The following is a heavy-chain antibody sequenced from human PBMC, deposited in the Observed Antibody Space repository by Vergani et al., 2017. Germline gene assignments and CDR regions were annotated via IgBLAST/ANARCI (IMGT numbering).Heavy chain of an antibody. Sequence: EVQLVESGGGLVQPGGSLRLSCAASGFTFSSYWMSWVRQAPGKGLEWVANIKQDGSEKYYVDSVKGRFTISRDNAKNSLYLQMNSLRAEDTAVYDCAREDRWGYYYMAVWGKGTTVTVSS. D-gene: IGHD5-24*01. V-gene: IGHV3-7*03. J-gene: IGHJ6*03. CDR2: IKQDGSEK. CDR3: AREDRWGYYYMAV. CDR1: GFTFSSYW.